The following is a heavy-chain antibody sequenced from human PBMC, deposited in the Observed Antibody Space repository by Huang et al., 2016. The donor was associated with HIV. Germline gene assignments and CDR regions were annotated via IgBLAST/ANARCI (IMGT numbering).Heavy chain of an antibody. CDR2: ISYDEDNK. Sequence: QILLIESGGGVVQPGRSLRLSCAASGFTFSSYGMHWVRQAPGKGLEWVAVISYDEDNKYYADSVSGRFTISRDNSKNTLYLQMNSLRIEDTAVYYCARGPIRFLAWLLNFDYWGQGALVTVSS. V-gene: IGHV3-30*03. J-gene: IGHJ4*02. D-gene: IGHD3-3*01. CDR3: ARGPIRFLAWLLNFDY. CDR1: GFTFSSYG.